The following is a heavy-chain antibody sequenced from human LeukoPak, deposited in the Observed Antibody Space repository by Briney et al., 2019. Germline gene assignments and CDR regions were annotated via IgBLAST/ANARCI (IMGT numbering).Heavy chain of an antibody. CDR2: ISWNSGSI. CDR1: RFTFSSYT. D-gene: IGHD1-26*01. V-gene: IGHV3-9*01. J-gene: IGHJ4*02. Sequence: GGSLRLSCAASRFTFSSYTMKWVRQAPGKGLEWVSGISWNSGSIGYADSVKGRFTISRDNAKNSLYLQMNSLRAEDTALYYCAKDIHGVLLLGHFDYWGQGTLVTVSS. CDR3: AKDIHGVLLLGHFDY.